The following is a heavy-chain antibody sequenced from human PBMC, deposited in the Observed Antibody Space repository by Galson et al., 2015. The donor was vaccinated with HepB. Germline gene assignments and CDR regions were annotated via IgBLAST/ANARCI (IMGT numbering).Heavy chain of an antibody. CDR1: GFTFSNYP. D-gene: IGHD2/OR15-2a*01. CDR3: AKNYVEYSRYYFDY. CDR2: TSYDGINK. Sequence: SLRLSCAPSGFTFSNYPMHWVRQAPGKGLEWVAVTSYDGINKYYADSVKGRFTISRDNSKTTLYLQMNSLRAEDTAVYYCAKNYVEYSRYYFDYWGQATLVTVSS. J-gene: IGHJ4*02. V-gene: IGHV3-30*04.